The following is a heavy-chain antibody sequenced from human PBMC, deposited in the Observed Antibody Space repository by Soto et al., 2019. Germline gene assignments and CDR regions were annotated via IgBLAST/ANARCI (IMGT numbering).Heavy chain of an antibody. Sequence: GGSLRLSCAASGFTFSSYWMHWVRQAPGKGLVWVSRINSDGSSTSYADSVKGRFTISRGNAKNTLYLQMNSLRDEDTAVYYCARVFYYDSGRVINAPGYDAFDIWGQGTMVTVSS. CDR2: INSDGSST. V-gene: IGHV3-74*01. CDR3: ARVFYYDSGRVINAPGYDAFDI. J-gene: IGHJ3*02. CDR1: GFTFSSYW. D-gene: IGHD3-22*01.